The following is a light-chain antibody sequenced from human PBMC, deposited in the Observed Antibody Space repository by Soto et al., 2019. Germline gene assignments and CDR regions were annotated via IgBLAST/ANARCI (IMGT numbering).Light chain of an antibody. CDR1: QSISRN. Sequence: DIVMTQSPATLSVSPGERATLSCRASQSISRNLAWYQQKPGQPPRLLIYGASSRAPGIPARFTGSGSGTDFTLTIDSLQSEDFAVYYCQNHNDWPALTFGGGTRVEIK. CDR2: GAS. CDR3: QNHNDWPALT. V-gene: IGKV3-15*01. J-gene: IGKJ4*01.